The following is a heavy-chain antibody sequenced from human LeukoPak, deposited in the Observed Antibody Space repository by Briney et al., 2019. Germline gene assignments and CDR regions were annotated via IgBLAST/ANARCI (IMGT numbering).Heavy chain of an antibody. J-gene: IGHJ4*02. Sequence: SETLSLTCTVSGGSISNYYWSCIRQPPGKGLEWIGYIYYSGSTNYNPSLKSRVTISVDTSKNQFSLKLSSETAADTAVYYCARSHPPMAHYFDYWGQGTLVTVSS. CDR3: ARSHPPMAHYFDY. CDR2: IYYSGST. CDR1: GGSISNYY. D-gene: IGHD3-10*01. V-gene: IGHV4-59*01.